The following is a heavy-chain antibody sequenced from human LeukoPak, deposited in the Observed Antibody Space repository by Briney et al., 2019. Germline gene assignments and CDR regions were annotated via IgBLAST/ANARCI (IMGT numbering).Heavy chain of an antibody. CDR1: GFSFTASS. Sequence: QPGGSLRLSCAASGFSFTASSMNWVRQAPGKGLEWVSYISRDGGYIYYGDSVKGRFAVSRHNAKDSLYLQMDSLRAEDTAVYYCARDDGVPKTERWYFEYWGQGTLVTASS. CDR3: ARDDGVPKTERWYFEY. CDR2: ISRDGGYI. D-gene: IGHD2-15*01. J-gene: IGHJ4*02. V-gene: IGHV3-48*01.